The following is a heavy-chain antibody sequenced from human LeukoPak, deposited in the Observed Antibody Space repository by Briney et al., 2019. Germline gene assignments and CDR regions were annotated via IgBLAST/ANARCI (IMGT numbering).Heavy chain of an antibody. CDR3: ARVGYSSSSNKHFDY. J-gene: IGHJ4*02. CDR2: IYHSGST. Sequence: PSETLSLTCAVSGGSISSSNWWSWVRQPPGKGLEWIGEIYHSGSTNYNPSLKSRVTISVDKSKNQFSLKLSSVTAADTAVYYCARVGYSSSSNKHFDYWGQGTLVTVSS. CDR1: GGSISSSNW. D-gene: IGHD6-6*01. V-gene: IGHV4-4*02.